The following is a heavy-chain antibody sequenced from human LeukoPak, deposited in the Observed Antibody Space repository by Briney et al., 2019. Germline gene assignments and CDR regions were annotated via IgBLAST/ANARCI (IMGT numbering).Heavy chain of an antibody. V-gene: IGHV4-59*01. CDR1: GGSISSYS. D-gene: IGHD3-16*01. Sequence: PSETLSLTCTVSGGSISSYSWTWIRQPPGKGLEWIGSIYYSGSTNHNPSLKSRVTISVDTSKNQFSLKLSSVTAADTAVYYCVRDRVLGAFDIWGQGTMVTVSS. J-gene: IGHJ3*02. CDR2: IYYSGST. CDR3: VRDRVLGAFDI.